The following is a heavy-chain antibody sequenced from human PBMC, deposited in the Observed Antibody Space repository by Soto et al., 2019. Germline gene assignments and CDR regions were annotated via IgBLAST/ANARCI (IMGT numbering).Heavy chain of an antibody. V-gene: IGHV4-39*01. CDR3: ARIGYGHYYDSSGYYYDSPSYYFDY. CDR2: IYYSGST. CDR1: GGSISSSSYY. D-gene: IGHD3-22*01. J-gene: IGHJ4*02. Sequence: QLQLQESGPGLVKPSETLSLTCTVSGGSISSSSYYWGWIRQPPGKGLEWIGSIYYSGSTYYNPSLKSRVTISVDTSKNQFSLKLSSVTAADTAVYYCARIGYGHYYDSSGYYYDSPSYYFDYWGQGTLVTVSS.